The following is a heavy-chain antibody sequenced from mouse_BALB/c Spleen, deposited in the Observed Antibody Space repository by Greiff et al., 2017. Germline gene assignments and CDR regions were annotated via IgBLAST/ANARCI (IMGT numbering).Heavy chain of an antibody. CDR2: INPSNGRT. J-gene: IGHJ4*01. Sequence: QVQLQQPGAELVKPGASVKLSCKASGYTFTSYWMHWVKQRPGQGLEWIGEINPSNGRTNYNEKFKSKATLTVDKSSSTAYMQLSSLTSEDSAVYYCARRGTTVLDYWGQGTSVTVSS. CDR1: GYTFTSYW. D-gene: IGHD1-1*01. CDR3: ARRGTTVLDY. V-gene: IGHV1S81*02.